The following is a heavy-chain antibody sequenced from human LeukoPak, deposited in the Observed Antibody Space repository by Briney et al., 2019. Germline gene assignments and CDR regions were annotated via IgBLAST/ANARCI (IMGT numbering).Heavy chain of an antibody. CDR2: INTDGSST. D-gene: IGHD2-2*01. CDR1: GFTFSSYW. V-gene: IGHV3-74*01. J-gene: IGHJ3*02. Sequence: GGSLRLSCAASGFTFSSYWMHWVRQAPGKGLVWVSRINTDGSSTSYADSVKGRFTISRDNSKNTLYLQMNSLRAEDTAVYYCAREPSWVVVPAAMGAFDIWGQGTMVTVSS. CDR3: AREPSWVVVPAAMGAFDI.